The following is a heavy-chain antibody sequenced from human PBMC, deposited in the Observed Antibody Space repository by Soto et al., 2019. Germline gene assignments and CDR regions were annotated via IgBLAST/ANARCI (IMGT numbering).Heavy chain of an antibody. V-gene: IGHV3-53*04. CDR3: ARGAGYSSGWYDY. CDR2: IYSGGTT. D-gene: IGHD6-19*01. J-gene: IGHJ4*02. Sequence: EVQLVESGGGLVQPGGSLRLSCAASGFTVSSNFMSWVRQAPGKGLEWVSVIYSGGTTYYADSVKGRFTISRNNSKNPLYLQMNSLRAEDTAVYYCARGAGYSSGWYDYWGQGTLVTVSS. CDR1: GFTVSSNF.